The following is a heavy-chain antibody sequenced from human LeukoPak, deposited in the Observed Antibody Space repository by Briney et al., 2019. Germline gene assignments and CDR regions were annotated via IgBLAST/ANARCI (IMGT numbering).Heavy chain of an antibody. CDR3: ARHFSGTTTALFDF. CDR2: IDPSDSYP. V-gene: IGHV5-10-1*01. Sequence: GEALQISSRGSGYSFTSYWISWGRQMPGKGGEWMGRIDPSDSYPNYSPSFQRHVTISADKSISTAYLQWSSLRASDTAMYYCARHFSGTTTALFDFWGQGTLVTVSS. D-gene: IGHD1-1*01. J-gene: IGHJ5*01. CDR1: GYSFTSYW.